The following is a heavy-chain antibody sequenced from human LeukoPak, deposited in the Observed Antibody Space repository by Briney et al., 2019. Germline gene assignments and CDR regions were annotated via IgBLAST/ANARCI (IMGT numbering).Heavy chain of an antibody. J-gene: IGHJ6*03. CDR1: GGSISSSSYY. D-gene: IGHD1-26*01. CDR2: IYYSGST. CDR3: ARQYVRAAYYYYYYMDV. V-gene: IGHV4-39*01. Sequence: SETLSLTCTVSGGSISSSSYYWGWIRQPPGKGLEWIGSIYYSGSTYYNPSLKSRVTISVDTSKNQFSLKLSSVTAADTAVYYCARQYVRAAYYYYYYMDVWGKGTTVTVSS.